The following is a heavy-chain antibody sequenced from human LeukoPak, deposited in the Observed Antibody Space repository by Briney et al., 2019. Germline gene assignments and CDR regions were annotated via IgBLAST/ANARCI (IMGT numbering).Heavy chain of an antibody. Sequence: GRSLRLSCAASGFTFSSYGFHWVRQAPGKGLEWVAVIWSDGSYRYYADSVKGRFTISRDDSKNTLYLQMNSLRAEDTAVYYCARDFSLQLFDYWGQGTLVTVFS. CDR1: GFTFSSYG. V-gene: IGHV3-33*01. D-gene: IGHD5-24*01. CDR3: ARDFSLQLFDY. J-gene: IGHJ4*02. CDR2: IWSDGSYR.